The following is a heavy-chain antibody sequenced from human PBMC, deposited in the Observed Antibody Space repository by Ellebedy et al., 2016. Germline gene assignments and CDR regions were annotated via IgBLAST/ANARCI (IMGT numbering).Heavy chain of an antibody. CDR1: GYTFTGYY. V-gene: IGHV1-2*02. J-gene: IGHJ6*02. D-gene: IGHD3-10*01. CDR3: ARDGSETSLYYYYGMDV. Sequence: ASVKVSXKASGYTFTGYYMHWVRQAPGQGLEWMGWINPNSGGTNYAQKFQGRVTMTRDTSISTAYMELSRLRSDDTAVYYCARDGSETSLYYYYGMDVWGQGTTVTVSS. CDR2: INPNSGGT.